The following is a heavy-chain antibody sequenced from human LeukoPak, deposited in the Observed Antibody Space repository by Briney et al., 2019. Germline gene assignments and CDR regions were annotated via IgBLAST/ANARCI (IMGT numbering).Heavy chain of an antibody. CDR1: GFTFDDYA. J-gene: IGHJ4*01. CDR2: ISWNSGSI. V-gene: IGHV3-9*03. Sequence: GGSLRLSCAASGFTFDDYAMHWVRQAPGKGLEWVSGISWNSGSIGYADSVKGRFTISRDNAKNSLYLQMNSLRAEDMALYYCAKDRXTSDTEXYXDYWGXGTLVTVSS. CDR3: AKDRXTSDTEXYXDY. D-gene: IGHD1-26*01.